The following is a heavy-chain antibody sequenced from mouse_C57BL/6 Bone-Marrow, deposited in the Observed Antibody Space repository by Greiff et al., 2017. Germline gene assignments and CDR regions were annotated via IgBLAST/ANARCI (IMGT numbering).Heavy chain of an antibody. J-gene: IGHJ4*01. V-gene: IGHV5-6*02. CDR3: ARQGAMDY. CDR1: GFTFSSYG. Sequence: EVKLEESGGDLVKPGGSLKLSCAASGFTFSSYGMSWVSQTPDKRLEWVATISSGGSYTYYPDSVKGRFTISRDNAKNTLYLQMSSLKSEDTAMYYCARQGAMDYWGQGTSVTVSS. CDR2: ISSGGSYT.